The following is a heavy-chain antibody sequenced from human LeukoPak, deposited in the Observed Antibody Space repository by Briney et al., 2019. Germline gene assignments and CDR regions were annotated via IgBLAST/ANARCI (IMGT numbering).Heavy chain of an antibody. CDR1: GFTFDDYG. J-gene: IGHJ6*03. CDR2: INWNGGST. V-gene: IGHV3-20*04. CDR3: AREDGGRTYYYYMDV. D-gene: IGHD1-26*01. Sequence: PGGSLRLSCAASGFTFDDYGMSWVRHAPGKGLEWVSGINWNGGSTGYADSVKGRFTISRDNAKNSLYLQMNSLRAEDTALYYCAREDGGRTYYYYMDVWGKGTTVTVSS.